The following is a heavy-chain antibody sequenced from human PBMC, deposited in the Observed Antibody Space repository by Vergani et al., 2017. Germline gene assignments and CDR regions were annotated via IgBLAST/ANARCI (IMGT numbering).Heavy chain of an antibody. CDR1: GDSKDGDF. V-gene: IGHV4-4*07. CDR3: ARDRGYKAMDV. CDR2: MYSTTASS. D-gene: IGHD5-24*01. Sequence: QVQLQESGAGQVKPSETLYLPCSVSGDSKDGDFWSWIRQPAGKGLEWVGRMYSTTASSDYNPSLKSRLTMSFDTSKNQFFLKLKSVMAADTGVYYSARDRGYKAMDVWGRGTTVIVSS. J-gene: IGHJ6*04.